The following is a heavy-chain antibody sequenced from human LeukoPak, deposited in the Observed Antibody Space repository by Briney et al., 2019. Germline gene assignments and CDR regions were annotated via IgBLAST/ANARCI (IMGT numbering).Heavy chain of an antibody. CDR1: GFTFSSYS. V-gene: IGHV3-21*01. J-gene: IGHJ4*02. CDR2: ISSSSTYI. Sequence: GGSLRLSCAASGFTFSSYSMNWVRQAPGKGLEWVSSISSSSTYIYYADSVKGRFTISRDNAKNSLYLQMNSLRAEDTAVYYCARASGQWLVPYWGQGTLVTVSS. CDR3: ARASGQWLVPY. D-gene: IGHD6-19*01.